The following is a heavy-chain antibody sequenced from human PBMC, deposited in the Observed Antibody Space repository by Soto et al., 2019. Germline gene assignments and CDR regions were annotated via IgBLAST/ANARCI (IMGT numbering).Heavy chain of an antibody. V-gene: IGHV3-23*01. J-gene: IGHJ6*02. CDR2: ISGSGGST. CDR3: AKDSSCWYAEGYTLDV. CDR1: GFTFSSYA. Sequence: PGGSLRLSCAASGFTFSSYAMSWVRQAPGKGLEWVSAISGSGGSTYYADSVKGRFTISRDNSKNTLYLQMNSLRAEDTAVYYCAKDSSCWYAEGYTLDVWGQGTTVTVSS. D-gene: IGHD6-19*01.